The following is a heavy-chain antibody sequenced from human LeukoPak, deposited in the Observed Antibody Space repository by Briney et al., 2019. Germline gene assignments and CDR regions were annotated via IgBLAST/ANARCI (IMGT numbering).Heavy chain of an antibody. D-gene: IGHD2-15*01. J-gene: IGHJ4*02. CDR2: INHSGST. CDR1: GGSFSGYY. Sequence: SETLSLTCAVYGGSFSGYYWSWIRQPRGKGLEWIGEINHSGSTNYNPSLKSRVTISVDTSKNQFSLKLSSVTAADTAVYYCARDQPRYCSGGSCYSKQDYWGQGTLVTVSS. V-gene: IGHV4-34*01. CDR3: ARDQPRYCSGGSCYSKQDY.